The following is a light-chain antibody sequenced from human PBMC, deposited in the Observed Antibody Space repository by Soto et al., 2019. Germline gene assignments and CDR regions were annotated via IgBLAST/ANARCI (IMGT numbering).Light chain of an antibody. CDR2: DAS. J-gene: IGKJ4*01. Sequence: EIVLTQSPATLSLSPGERATLSCRASQSVSSYLAWYQQKPGQAPRLLIYDASNRATGIPARFSGSGSGTDFTPPISSLEPEVLAVYYCQQRSNWPPLTFGGGTKVEIK. V-gene: IGKV3-11*01. CDR1: QSVSSY. CDR3: QQRSNWPPLT.